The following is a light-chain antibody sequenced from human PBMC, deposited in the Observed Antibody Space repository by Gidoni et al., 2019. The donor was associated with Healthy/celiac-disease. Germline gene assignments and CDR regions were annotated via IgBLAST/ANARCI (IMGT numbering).Light chain of an antibody. CDR2: EVS. V-gene: IGLV2-14*01. CDR1: SRDVGGYNY. J-gene: IGLJ2*01. Sequence: QSALTQPASVSGSPGQSITISCTGTSRDVGGYNYVSWYQQHPGKVPKLMIYEVSNRPPGVSNRFSGSKSGNTASLTISGLQAEDEADYYCSSYTSDSTLVFGGGTKLTVV. CDR3: SSYTSDSTLV.